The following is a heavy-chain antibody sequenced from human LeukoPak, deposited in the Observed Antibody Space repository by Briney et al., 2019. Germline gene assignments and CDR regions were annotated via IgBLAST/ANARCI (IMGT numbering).Heavy chain of an antibody. V-gene: IGHV4-61*02. CDR1: GDSISSGDYY. CDR2: IYTSGGT. J-gene: IGHJ6*03. CDR3: ARDRLGDSSGYYTKYYYYMDV. Sequence: SETLSLTCTVSGDSISSGDYYWSWIRQPAGKGLEWIGRIYTSGGTNYNPSLKSRVTMSVDTSKNQFSLKLSSVTAADTAVYYCARDRLGDSSGYYTKYYYYMDVWGKGTTVTISS. D-gene: IGHD3-22*01.